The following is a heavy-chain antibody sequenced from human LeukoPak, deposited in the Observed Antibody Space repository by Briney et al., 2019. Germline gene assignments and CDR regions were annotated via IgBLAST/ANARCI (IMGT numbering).Heavy chain of an antibody. J-gene: IGHJ5*02. CDR1: GGFFSGYY. CDR3: AHYDYAWGT. D-gene: IGHD3-16*01. Sequence: SETLSLTCAVYGGFFSGYYWSWIRQPPGKGLEWIGEINHSGSTNYNPSLKSRVTISVDTSKNQFSLKLSSVTAADTAVYYCAHYDYAWGTSGQGTLVTVSS. V-gene: IGHV4-34*01. CDR2: INHSGST.